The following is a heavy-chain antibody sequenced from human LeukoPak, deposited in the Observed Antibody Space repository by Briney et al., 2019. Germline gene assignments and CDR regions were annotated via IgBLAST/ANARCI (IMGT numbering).Heavy chain of an antibody. CDR3: ARVQGRSSTSCNPPFDY. CDR1: GGSISSYY. V-gene: IGHV4-59*01. J-gene: IGHJ4*02. CDR2: IYYSGST. Sequence: ASETLSLTCTVSGGSISSYYWSWIRQPPGKGLEWIGYIYYSGSTNYNPSLKSRVTISVDTSKNQFSLKLSSVTAADTAVYYCARVQGRSSTSCNPPFDYWGQGALVTVSS. D-gene: IGHD2-2*01.